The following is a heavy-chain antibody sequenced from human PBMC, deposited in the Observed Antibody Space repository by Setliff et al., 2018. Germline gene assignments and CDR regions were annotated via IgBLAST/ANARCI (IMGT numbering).Heavy chain of an antibody. J-gene: IGHJ4*02. CDR3: ARQIALGDSSGYGTRSPRAALHY. V-gene: IGHV1-69*05. D-gene: IGHD3-22*01. CDR2: IIPIFGTA. Sequence: SVKVSCKASGGTFSSYAISWVRQAPGQGLEWMGGIIPIFGTANYAQKFQGRVTITTDESTSTAYMELRSLRSDDTAVYYCARQIALGDSSGYGTRSPRAALHYWGQGTLVTVSS. CDR1: GGTFSSYA.